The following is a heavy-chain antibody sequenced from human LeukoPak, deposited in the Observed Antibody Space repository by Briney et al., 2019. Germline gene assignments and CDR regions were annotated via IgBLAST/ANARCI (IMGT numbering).Heavy chain of an antibody. J-gene: IGHJ3*02. CDR1: GGSFSGYY. CDR2: INHSGST. D-gene: IGHD3-22*01. V-gene: IGHV4-34*01. CDR3: ALVVPADDAFDI. Sequence: SETLSLTCAVYGGSFSGYYWSWIRQPPGKGLEWIGEINHSGSTNYNPSLKSRVAISVDTSKNQFSLKLSSVTAADTAVYYCALVVPADDAFDIWGQGTMVTVSS.